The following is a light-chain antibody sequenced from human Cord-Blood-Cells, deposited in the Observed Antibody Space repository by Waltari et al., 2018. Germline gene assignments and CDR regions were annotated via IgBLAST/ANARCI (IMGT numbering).Light chain of an antibody. J-gene: IGLJ2*01. CDR2: EGS. CDR1: SSAVGSYIL. Sequence: QSALTQPASVSGSPGQSITISCTGTSSAVGSYILVSWYQQHPGKAPKLMIYEGSKRPSGVSNRFSGSKSGNTASLTISGLQAEDEADYYCCSYAGSSPVFGGGTKLTVL. CDR3: CSYAGSSPV. V-gene: IGLV2-23*01.